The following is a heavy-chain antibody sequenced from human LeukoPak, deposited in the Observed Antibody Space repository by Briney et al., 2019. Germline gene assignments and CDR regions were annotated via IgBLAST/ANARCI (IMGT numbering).Heavy chain of an antibody. CDR2: IIPIFGTA. J-gene: IGHJ4*02. D-gene: IGHD3-3*01. V-gene: IGHV1-69*05. CDR3: ARAKGYDFWSGYYIPYYFDY. CDR1: GGTFSSYA. Sequence: ASVKVSCKASGGTFSSYAISWVRQAPGQGLEWMGGIIPIFGTANYAQKFQGRVTITTDGSTSTAYMELSSLRSEDTAVYYCARAKGYDFWSGYYIPYYFDYWGQGTLVTVSS.